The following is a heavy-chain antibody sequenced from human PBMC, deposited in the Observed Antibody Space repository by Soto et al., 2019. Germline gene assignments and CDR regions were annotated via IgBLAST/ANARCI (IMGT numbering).Heavy chain of an antibody. CDR2: ISVTGDT. CDR3: AKSLSMATSFDY. V-gene: IGHV3-23*01. D-gene: IGHD2-21*01. J-gene: IGHJ4*02. Sequence: GGSLRLSCAASGFTFSSYAMNWVRQVPGKGPEWVSHISVTGDTYYADSVKGRFTISRDSSKNTLFLQMNSLRAEDTAVYYCAKSLSMATSFDYWGQGTPVTVSS. CDR1: GFTFSSYA.